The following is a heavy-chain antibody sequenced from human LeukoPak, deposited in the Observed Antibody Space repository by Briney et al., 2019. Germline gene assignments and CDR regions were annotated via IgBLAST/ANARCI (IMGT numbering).Heavy chain of an antibody. CDR3: ARDGIAVAGRDY. V-gene: IGHV3-53*01. Sequence: PGGSLRLSCAASGFTFSTYWMSWVRQAPGKGLEWVSVIYSGGSTYYADSVKGRFTISRDNSKNTLYLQMNSLRAEDTAVYYCARDGIAVAGRDYWGQGTLVTVSS. J-gene: IGHJ4*02. CDR1: GFTFSTYW. CDR2: IYSGGST. D-gene: IGHD6-19*01.